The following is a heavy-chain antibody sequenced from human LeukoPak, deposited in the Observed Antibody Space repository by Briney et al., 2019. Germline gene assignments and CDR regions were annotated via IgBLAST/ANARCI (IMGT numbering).Heavy chain of an antibody. J-gene: IGHJ3*02. CDR1: GFTFSSYS. D-gene: IGHD6-6*01. CDR2: ISSSSSTI. V-gene: IGHV3-48*01. CDR3: AREYSSSSGRAFDI. Sequence: GGSLRLSCAASGFTFSSYSMNWVRQAPGKGLEWVSYISSSSSTIYYAVSVKGRFSISRDNAKNSLHLQTNSLRAEDTAVYYCAREYSSSSGRAFDIWGQGTMVTVSS.